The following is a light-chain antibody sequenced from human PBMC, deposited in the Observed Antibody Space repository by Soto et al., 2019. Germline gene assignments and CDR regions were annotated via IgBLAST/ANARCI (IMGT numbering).Light chain of an antibody. J-gene: IGLJ3*02. Sequence: QSALPQPRSVSGSPGQSVTISCTGTSSDVGDYNYVSWYQQYPGKAPKLVIYDVSKRPSGVPDRFSGSKSGNTASLTISGLQAEDEADYYCCSFAGSYTVWVFGGGTKLTVL. CDR2: DVS. CDR3: CSFAGSYTVWV. V-gene: IGLV2-11*01. CDR1: SSDVGDYNY.